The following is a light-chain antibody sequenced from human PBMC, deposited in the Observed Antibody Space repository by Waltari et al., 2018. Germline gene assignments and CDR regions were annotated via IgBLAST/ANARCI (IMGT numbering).Light chain of an antibody. Sequence: SSELTQDPAVSVALGQTVRITCQGDHLRSYYVSWYHQKPGQAPMLVIYDKDNRPSGIPERFSGSSSGNIASLTITGAQAEDEADYYCNSRDTRGNHFVVFGGGTKLTVL. CDR2: DKD. V-gene: IGLV3-19*01. J-gene: IGLJ2*01. CDR3: NSRDTRGNHFVV. CDR1: HLRSYY.